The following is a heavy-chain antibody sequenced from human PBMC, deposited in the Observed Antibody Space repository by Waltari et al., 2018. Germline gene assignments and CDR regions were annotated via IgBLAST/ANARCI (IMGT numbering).Heavy chain of an antibody. Sequence: EVQLLESGGGLVQPGGSLRLSCAASGFTFSSYAMSWVRRAPGKGLEWVSAISGSGGSTYYADSVKGRFTISRDNSKNTLYLQMNSLRAEDTAVYYCAKGSGSYYGYFDYWGQGTLVTVSS. CDR3: AKGSGSYYGYFDY. J-gene: IGHJ4*02. D-gene: IGHD1-26*01. CDR2: ISGSGGST. V-gene: IGHV3-23*01. CDR1: GFTFSSYA.